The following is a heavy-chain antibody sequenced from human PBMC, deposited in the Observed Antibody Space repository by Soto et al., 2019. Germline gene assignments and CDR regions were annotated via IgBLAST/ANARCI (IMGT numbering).Heavy chain of an antibody. CDR2: IIPIFGIP. CDR1: GGTFSRYS. J-gene: IGHJ6*02. CDR3: AREDRDRETGLVPAAIDGMDV. Sequence: SVKVSCKASGGTFSRYSITWVRQAPGHGLDWIGRIIPIFGIPTYAQKFQGRVTFTADESTSTAYMELSSLRSDDTAVYYCAREDRDRETGLVPAAIDGMDVWGQGTTVTVSS. D-gene: IGHD2-2*01. V-gene: IGHV1-69*13.